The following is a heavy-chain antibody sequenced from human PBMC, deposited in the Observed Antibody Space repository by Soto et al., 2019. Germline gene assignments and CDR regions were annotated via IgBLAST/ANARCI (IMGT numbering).Heavy chain of an antibody. Sequence: GGSLRLSCAASGFTFDDYAMHWVRQAPGKGLEWVSGISWNSGSIGYADSVKGRFTISRDNAKNSLYLQMNSLRAEDTALYYCAKETGDGYSHYYGMDVWGQGTTVTVSS. CDR1: GFTFDDYA. J-gene: IGHJ6*02. CDR3: AKETGDGYSHYYGMDV. CDR2: ISWNSGSI. D-gene: IGHD4-4*01. V-gene: IGHV3-9*01.